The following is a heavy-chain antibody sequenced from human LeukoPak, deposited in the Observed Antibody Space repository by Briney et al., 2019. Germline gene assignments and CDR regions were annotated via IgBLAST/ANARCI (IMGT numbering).Heavy chain of an antibody. CDR1: GGSISSGGYF. Sequence: SETLSLTCTVSGGSISSGGYFWSWIRQNPGKGLEWIGYIYHGGNTYYNPPLKSRVTISVDTSKNQFSLTLSSVTAADTAMYYWARVRYYGSGEEIDPWGQGTLVTVSP. V-gene: IGHV4-31*03. D-gene: IGHD3-10*01. CDR2: IYHGGNT. J-gene: IGHJ5*02. CDR3: ARVRYYGSGEEIDP.